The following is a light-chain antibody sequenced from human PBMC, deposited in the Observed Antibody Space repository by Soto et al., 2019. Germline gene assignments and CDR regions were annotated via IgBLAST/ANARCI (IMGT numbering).Light chain of an antibody. CDR1: QSISTY. V-gene: IGKV1-39*01. CDR2: AAS. CDR3: QQSYRTPYT. Sequence: DLQMTQSPSSLSASVGDRVTITCRASQSISTYLNWYQQKPGKAPKLLIYAASSLQSGVPSRFSGSGSGTDFTLTISSLQPEDFAIYYCQQSYRTPYTFGQGTKLEIK. J-gene: IGKJ2*01.